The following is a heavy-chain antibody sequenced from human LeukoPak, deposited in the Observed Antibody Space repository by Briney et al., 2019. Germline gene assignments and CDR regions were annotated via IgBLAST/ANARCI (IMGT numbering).Heavy chain of an antibody. Sequence: GGSLRLSCVASGFTFEDYAMHWVRQAPGKGLEWVSGISWNSGSIGYAGSVKGRFTISRDNAKNSLYVQMNSLRAEDMALYYCAKGGSYYELDYWGQGTLVTVSS. CDR2: ISWNSGSI. J-gene: IGHJ4*02. CDR3: AKGGSYYELDY. V-gene: IGHV3-9*03. CDR1: GFTFEDYA. D-gene: IGHD1-26*01.